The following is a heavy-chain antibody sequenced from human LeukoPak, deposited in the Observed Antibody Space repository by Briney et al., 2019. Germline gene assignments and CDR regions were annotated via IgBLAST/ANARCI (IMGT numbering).Heavy chain of an antibody. V-gene: IGHV3-7*01. D-gene: IGHD1-1*01. J-gene: IGHJ4*02. CDR3: ARADLTSGYDDY. Sequence: PGGPLRLSCAASGFTLSSYWMSWVRQAPGKGLEWMANIKQDGSEKYYVDSVKGRFTISRDNAKNSLYLQMNSLRAEDTAVYYCARADLTSGYDDYWGQGTLVTVSS. CDR1: GFTLSSYW. CDR2: IKQDGSEK.